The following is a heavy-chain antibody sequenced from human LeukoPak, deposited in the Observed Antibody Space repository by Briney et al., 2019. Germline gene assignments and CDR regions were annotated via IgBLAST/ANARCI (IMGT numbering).Heavy chain of an antibody. CDR2: IDPSDSYT. J-gene: IGHJ4*02. CDR1: GYSFTSYW. Sequence: GESLKISCKGSGYSFTSYWISWVRQMPGRGLEWMGRIDPSDSYTNYSPSFQGHVTISADKSISIVYLQWSSLKASDTAMYYCARHSAGIVVAGKWGQGTLVTVSS. D-gene: IGHD6-19*01. CDR3: ARHSAGIVVAGK. V-gene: IGHV5-10-1*01.